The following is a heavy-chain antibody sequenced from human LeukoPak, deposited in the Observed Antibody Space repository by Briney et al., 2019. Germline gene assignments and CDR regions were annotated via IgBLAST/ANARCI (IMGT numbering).Heavy chain of an antibody. CDR2: IYYSGST. J-gene: IGHJ4*02. V-gene: IGHV4-39*07. D-gene: IGHD4-17*01. CDR3: ARDPDYGDYGGY. CDR1: GGSISSSSYY. Sequence: SETLSLTCTVSGGSISSSSYYWGWIRQPPGKGLEWIGSIYYSGSTYYNPSLKSRVTISVDTSKNQFSLKLSSVTAADTAVYYCARDPDYGDYGGYWGQGTLVTVSS.